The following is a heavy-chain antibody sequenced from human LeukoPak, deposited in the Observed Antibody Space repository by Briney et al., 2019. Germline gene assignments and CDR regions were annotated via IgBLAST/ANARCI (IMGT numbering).Heavy chain of an antibody. CDR1: GFTFSSYA. Sequence: GGSLRLSCAASGFTFSSYAMSWVRQAPGKGLEWVSAISGSGGSTYYADSVKGRFTISRDNSKNTLYLQMNSMRAEDTDAYYCAKDPSHSSSWYPVPTWFDPSGPGTLVTVSS. CDR2: ISGSGGST. CDR3: AKDPSHSSSWYPVPTWFDP. V-gene: IGHV3-23*01. J-gene: IGHJ5*02. D-gene: IGHD6-13*01.